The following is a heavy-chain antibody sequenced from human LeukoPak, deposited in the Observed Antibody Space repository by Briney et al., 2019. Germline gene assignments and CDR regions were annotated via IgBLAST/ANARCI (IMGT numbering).Heavy chain of an antibody. CDR2: IKQDGSGK. J-gene: IGHJ4*02. Sequence: PGGSLRLSCAASGFTFSSYWMSWVRQAPGKGLEWVANIKQDGSGKYYVDSVKGRFTISRDNAKNSLYLQMNSLRAEDTAVYYCARDQTYYDYVWGSYRSTFFDYWGQGTLVTVSS. CDR3: ARDQTYYDYVWGSYRSTFFDY. V-gene: IGHV3-7*01. CDR1: GFTFSSYW. D-gene: IGHD3-16*02.